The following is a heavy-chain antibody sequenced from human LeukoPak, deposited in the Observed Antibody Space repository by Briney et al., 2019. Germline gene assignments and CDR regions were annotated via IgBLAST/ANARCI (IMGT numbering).Heavy chain of an antibody. CDR3: AKDLRWATYYYDSSGQDAFDI. Sequence: GGSLRLSCAASGFTFSSYEMNWVRQAPGKGLEWVSYISSSGSTIYYADSVKGRFTISRDNSKNTLYLQMNSLRAEDTAVYYCAKDLRWATYYYDSSGQDAFDIWGQGTMVTVSS. J-gene: IGHJ3*02. V-gene: IGHV3-48*03. CDR2: ISSSGSTI. CDR1: GFTFSSYE. D-gene: IGHD3-22*01.